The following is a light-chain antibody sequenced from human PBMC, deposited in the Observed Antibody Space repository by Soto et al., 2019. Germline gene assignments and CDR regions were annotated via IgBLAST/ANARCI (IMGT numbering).Light chain of an antibody. V-gene: IGLV2-23*01. Sequence: QSALTQPASVSGSPGQSITISCTGTSSDVGSYNLVSWYQQHPGKAPKLMIYEGSKRPSGVSNRFSGSKSGNTASLTISGLQADYEADYYCCSYAGRSTDVVFGGGTKLTVL. CDR1: SSDVGSYNL. J-gene: IGLJ2*01. CDR2: EGS. CDR3: CSYAGRSTDVV.